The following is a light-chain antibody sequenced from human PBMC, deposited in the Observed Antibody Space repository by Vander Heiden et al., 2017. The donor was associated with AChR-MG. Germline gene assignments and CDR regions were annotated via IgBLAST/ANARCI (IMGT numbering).Light chain of an antibody. CDR3: QQYKNWPPEYT. Sequence: EIVMTQSPATLSASPGERATLSCRASQSVSSSLAWYQQNPGQAPRLLIYGASTRATGIPARFSGSGSGTEFTLTISSLQSEDFAVYYCQQYKNWPPEYTFGQGTKLEIK. CDR2: GAS. CDR1: QSVSSS. J-gene: IGKJ2*01. V-gene: IGKV3-15*01.